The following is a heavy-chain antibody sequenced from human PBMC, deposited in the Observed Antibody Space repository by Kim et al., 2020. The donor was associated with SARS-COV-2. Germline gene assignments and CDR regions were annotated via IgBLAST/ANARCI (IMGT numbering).Heavy chain of an antibody. J-gene: IGHJ6*03. CDR3: AREVTVYMDV. Sequence: NKYYADSVKGRFTISGDNSTNTLYLQMNSRRAEETAVYYCAREVTVYMDVWGKGTTVTVSS. V-gene: IGHV3-33*01. CDR2: NK. D-gene: IGHD2-21*02.